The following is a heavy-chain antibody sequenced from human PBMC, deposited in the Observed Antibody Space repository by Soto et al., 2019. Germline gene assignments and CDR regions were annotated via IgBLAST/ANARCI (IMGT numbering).Heavy chain of an antibody. Sequence: GGSLRLSCAASGFTVSNNYMNWVRQAPGKGLEWVSVIYSGGNAYYADSVKGRFTISRDNSKNALYLQMNSLRAEDTAVYYCARDFPDDYSVYYYYMDVWGKGTTVTVSS. J-gene: IGHJ6*03. D-gene: IGHD4-4*01. CDR3: ARDFPDDYSVYYYYMDV. V-gene: IGHV3-66*01. CDR1: GFTVSNNY. CDR2: IYSGGNA.